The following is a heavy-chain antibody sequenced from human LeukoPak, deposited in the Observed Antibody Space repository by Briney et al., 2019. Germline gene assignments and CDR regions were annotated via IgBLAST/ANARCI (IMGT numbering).Heavy chain of an antibody. J-gene: IGHJ6*03. CDR1: GYTFTGYY. CDR3: ARVVIVVVPAATLGYYYYMDV. V-gene: IGHV1-2*02. D-gene: IGHD2-2*01. Sequence: GASVKVSCKASGYTFTGYYMHWVRQAPGQGLEWMGWINPNSGGTNYAQKFQGRVTMTRDTSISTAYMELSRLRSDDTAVYYCARVVIVVVPAATLGYYYYMDVWGKGTTVTISS. CDR2: INPNSGGT.